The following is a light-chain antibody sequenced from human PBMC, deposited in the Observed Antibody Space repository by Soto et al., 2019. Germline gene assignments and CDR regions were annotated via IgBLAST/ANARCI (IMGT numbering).Light chain of an antibody. Sequence: FVMTQDPDSLAVALGERATINCKSSQSVLYNSNNKNHLGWFQQKPGHPPKLLIYGASFRPSGVPDRFSGSGSGTDFTLTISSLQAEDVAVYYCQQYYSIPFTFGQGTKLEI. J-gene: IGKJ2*01. CDR2: GAS. CDR1: QSVLYNSNNKNH. V-gene: IGKV4-1*01. CDR3: QQYYSIPFT.